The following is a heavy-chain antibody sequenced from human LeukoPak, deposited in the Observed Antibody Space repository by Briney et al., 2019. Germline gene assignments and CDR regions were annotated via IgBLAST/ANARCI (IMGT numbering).Heavy chain of an antibody. D-gene: IGHD3-9*01. Sequence: GGSLRLSCAASGFTFSDYNMNWVRQAPGKGLEWVSYITNGGSTLHHADSVKGRFTISRDNAKKTLYLQMNGLRAEDTAVYYCARSIGLTGGGVDVWGQGTTVTVSS. V-gene: IGHV3-11*01. CDR1: GFTFSDYN. CDR3: ARSIGLTGGGVDV. CDR2: ITNGGSTL. J-gene: IGHJ6*02.